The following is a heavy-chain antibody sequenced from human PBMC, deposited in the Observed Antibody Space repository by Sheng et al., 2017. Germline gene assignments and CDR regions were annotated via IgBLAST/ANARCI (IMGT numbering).Heavy chain of an antibody. D-gene: IGHD3-10*01. CDR3: ARDRGRRLFDY. Sequence: EVQLVESGGALVQPGGSLRLSCAASGFTFSNFWMHWVRQAPGKGLEWVANINQDGSEKYYVDSVKGRFTISRDNARNSLSLQLNSLRAQDTAVYYCARDRGRRLFDYWGQGTLVTVSS. CDR2: INQDGSEK. V-gene: IGHV3-7*01. J-gene: IGHJ4*02. CDR1: GFTFSNFW.